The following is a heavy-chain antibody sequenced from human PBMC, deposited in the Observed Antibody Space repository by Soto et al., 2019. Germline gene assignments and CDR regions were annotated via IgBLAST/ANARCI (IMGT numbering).Heavy chain of an antibody. J-gene: IGHJ4*02. D-gene: IGHD2-15*01. V-gene: IGHV1-8*01. CDR1: GYTFTSYD. Sequence: QVQLVQSGAEVKKPGASVKVSCKASGYTFTSYDINWVRQATGQGLEWMGWMNPNSVNTGYAQKFQTRGTTTRNSSASTTCTERSSLGSEDKAVYYCARQGGCSGDGCYFLYYWGQGTLVTVSS. CDR2: MNPNSVNT. CDR3: ARQGGCSGDGCYFLYY.